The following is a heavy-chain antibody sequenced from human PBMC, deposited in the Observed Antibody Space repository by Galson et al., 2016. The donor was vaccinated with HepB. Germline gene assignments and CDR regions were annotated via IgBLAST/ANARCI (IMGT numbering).Heavy chain of an antibody. Sequence: PALVKPTQTLTLTCSVSGFSLNNSRMGVSWIRQPPGKALEWLAHSFSHDGSSYSTSLKSRLTISKDTSKSQVVLTVTNVDPVDTATYYCAWTEYDILTGHNGDFQHWGQGTLVTVSS. CDR3: AWTEYDILTGHNGDFQH. CDR1: GFSLNNSRMG. CDR2: SFSHDGS. D-gene: IGHD3-9*01. J-gene: IGHJ1*01. V-gene: IGHV2-26*01.